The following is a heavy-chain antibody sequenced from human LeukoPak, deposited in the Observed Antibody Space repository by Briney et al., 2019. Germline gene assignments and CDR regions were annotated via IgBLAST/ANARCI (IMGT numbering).Heavy chain of an antibody. D-gene: IGHD6-19*01. Sequence: GGSLRLSCAASGFTFSSCGMHWVRQAPGKGLEWVAVIWYDGSNKYYADSVKGRFTISRDNSKNTLYLQMNSLRAEDTAVYYCARAYSSGWGSYFDYWGQGTLVTVSS. CDR2: IWYDGSNK. CDR1: GFTFSSCG. J-gene: IGHJ4*02. CDR3: ARAYSSGWGSYFDY. V-gene: IGHV3-33*01.